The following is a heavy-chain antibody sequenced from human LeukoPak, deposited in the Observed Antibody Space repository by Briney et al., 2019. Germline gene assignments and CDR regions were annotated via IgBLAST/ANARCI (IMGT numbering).Heavy chain of an antibody. J-gene: IGHJ3*02. CDR3: TRDPRGSYGPDAFDI. CDR2: IRSKAYGGTT. D-gene: IGHD1-26*01. CDR1: GFPFGDYA. Sequence: GRSLRLSCTVSGFPFGDYAMSWVRQAPGKGLEWVGFIRSKAYGGTTEYAASVKGRFTISRDDSKSIAYLQIHSLKTEGTAVYYCTRDPRGSYGPDAFDIWGQGTMVTVSS. V-gene: IGHV3-49*04.